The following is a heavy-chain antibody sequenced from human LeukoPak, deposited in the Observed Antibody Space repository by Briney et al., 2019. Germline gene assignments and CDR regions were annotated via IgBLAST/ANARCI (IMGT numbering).Heavy chain of an antibody. D-gene: IGHD6-6*01. V-gene: IGHV4-38-2*02. Sequence: SETLSLTCTVSGYSISSGYYWGWIRQPPGKGLEWIGSIYHSGSTYYNPSLKGRVTISVDTSKNQFSLKLSSVTAADTAVYYCARVAARLDAFDIWGQGTMVTVSS. CDR1: GYSISSGYY. J-gene: IGHJ3*02. CDR3: ARVAARLDAFDI. CDR2: IYHSGST.